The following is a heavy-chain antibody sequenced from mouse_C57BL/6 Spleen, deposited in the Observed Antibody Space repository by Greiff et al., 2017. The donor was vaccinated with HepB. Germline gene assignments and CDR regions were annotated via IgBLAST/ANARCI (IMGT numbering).Heavy chain of an antibody. V-gene: IGHV1-22*01. CDR1: GYTFTDYN. CDR3: AREGGYYYAMDY. CDR2: INPNNGGT. J-gene: IGHJ4*01. D-gene: IGHD2-2*01. Sequence: EVQGVESGPELVKPGASVKMSCKASGYTFTDYNMHWVKQSHGKSLEWIGYINPNNGGTSYNQKFKGKATLTVNKSSSTAYMELRSLTSEDSAVYYCAREGGYYYAMDYWGQGTSVTVSS.